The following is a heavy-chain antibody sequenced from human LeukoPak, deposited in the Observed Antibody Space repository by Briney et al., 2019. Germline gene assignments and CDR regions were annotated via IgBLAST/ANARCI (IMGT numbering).Heavy chain of an antibody. Sequence: GGSLRLSCAASGFTFSSYAMSWVRQAPGKGLEWVSVISGSGGNTHYTDPVKGRFTISRDNSKNMLYLQVNSVTADDTAVYYCAKDPGDSVRGYYMDVWGKGTTVIVSS. J-gene: IGHJ6*03. D-gene: IGHD1-26*01. CDR3: AKDPGDSVRGYYMDV. CDR2: ISGSGGNT. CDR1: GFTFSSYA. V-gene: IGHV3-23*01.